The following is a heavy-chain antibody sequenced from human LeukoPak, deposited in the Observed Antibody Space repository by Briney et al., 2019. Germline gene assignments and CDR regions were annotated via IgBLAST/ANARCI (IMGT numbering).Heavy chain of an antibody. CDR1: GWSFNDYY. J-gene: IGHJ5*02. CDR3: ARGQVPAARGYDWFDP. CDR2: INARGDT. D-gene: IGHD2-2*01. Sequence: SETLSLTCVVYGWSFNDYYWNWIRQPPGKGLEWIGEINARGDTNFNPSLKSRVTISVDTSKKQFSLRLTSMIAADTAVYYCARGQVPAARGYDWFDPWGQGTLVTVSS. V-gene: IGHV4-34*01.